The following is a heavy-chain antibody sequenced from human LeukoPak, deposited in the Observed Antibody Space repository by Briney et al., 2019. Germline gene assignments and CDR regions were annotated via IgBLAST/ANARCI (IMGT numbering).Heavy chain of an antibody. CDR2: IRGGGGNT. Sequence: PGGSLRLSCAAAGFTFSSYAMSWVSQAPGKVLEWVSAIRGGGGNTYYADSMKGRFTISRDNSKSTLYLQMNSLRAEDTAVYYCAKCNRHYDFWSGYYTASEYYFDYWGQGTLVTVSS. CDR3: AKCNRHYDFWSGYYTASEYYFDY. J-gene: IGHJ4*02. CDR1: GFTFSSYA. V-gene: IGHV3-23*01. D-gene: IGHD3-3*01.